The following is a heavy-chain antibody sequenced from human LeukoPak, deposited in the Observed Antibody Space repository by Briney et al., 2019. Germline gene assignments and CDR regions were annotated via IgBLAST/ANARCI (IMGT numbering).Heavy chain of an antibody. CDR3: ARGGQYFDY. CDR2: ISYDGNNK. CDR1: GFTFSSYA. D-gene: IGHD1-26*01. Sequence: GSLRLSCAASGFTFSSYAMHWVRQAPGKGLEWVAVISYDGNNKYYADSVKGRFTISRDNSKNTLYLQMNSLRAEDTAVYYCARGGQYFDYWGQGTLVTVSS. J-gene: IGHJ4*02. V-gene: IGHV3-30-3*01.